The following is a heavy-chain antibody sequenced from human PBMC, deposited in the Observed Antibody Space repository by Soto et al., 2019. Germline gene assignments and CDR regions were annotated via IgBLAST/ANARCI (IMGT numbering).Heavy chain of an antibody. D-gene: IGHD3-3*01. Sequence: SETLSLTCTVSGGSISSSSYYWGWIRQPPGKGLEWIGSIYYSGSTYYNPSLKSRVTISVDTSKNQFSLKLSSVTAADTAVYYCASRITIFGVVIINYFDYWGQGTLVTVSS. V-gene: IGHV4-39*01. J-gene: IGHJ4*02. CDR3: ASRITIFGVVIINYFDY. CDR1: GGSISSSSYY. CDR2: IYYSGST.